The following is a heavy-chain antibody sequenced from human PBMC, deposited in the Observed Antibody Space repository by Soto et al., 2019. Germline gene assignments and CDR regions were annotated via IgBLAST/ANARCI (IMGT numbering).Heavy chain of an antibody. CDR1: GGSILDSTYY. Sequence: QLLLQESGPGLVKPSETLSLTCTVSGGSILDSTYYWAWIRQSPGKGLEWIGTIFYSGGTFYTPSLKRRASMSVDTSNNQFSLKLSSVTAADTAVYYCARQASGYYYGWFDPWGQGTLVTVSS. CDR2: IFYSGGT. J-gene: IGHJ5*02. V-gene: IGHV4-39*01. D-gene: IGHD3-22*01. CDR3: ARQASGYYYGWFDP.